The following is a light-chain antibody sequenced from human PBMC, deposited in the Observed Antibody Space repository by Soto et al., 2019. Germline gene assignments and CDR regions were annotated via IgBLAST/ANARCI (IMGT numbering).Light chain of an antibody. CDR3: KEYKAYPDT. V-gene: IGKV1-5*03. CDR2: TTS. J-gene: IGKJ2*01. Sequence: DLQMTPSPPTLSPSVGDRDHVARRASQSIDRWLAWYQQMPGKAPHLLIYTTSSLEGGVPSRFGGGVSVTEFTLTFSGLQPDGFATYSCKEYKAYPDTIAQGTKVDIK. CDR1: QSIDRW.